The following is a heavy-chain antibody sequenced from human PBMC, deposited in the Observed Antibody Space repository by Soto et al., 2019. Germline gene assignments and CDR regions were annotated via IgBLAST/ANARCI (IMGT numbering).Heavy chain of an antibody. CDR1: GGTFSTYA. D-gene: IGHD6-13*01. Sequence: QVQLVQSGAEVKKPGSSVKVSCTASGGTFSTYAISWVRQAPGQGLEWMGGIIPMFATAHYAQNFQARVTITADESPSTADMELSSLRSEDTAVYYCARVLRQQLVTGYYYGMDVWGQGTTVTVSS. CDR2: IIPMFATA. J-gene: IGHJ6*02. V-gene: IGHV1-69*12. CDR3: ARVLRQQLVTGYYYGMDV.